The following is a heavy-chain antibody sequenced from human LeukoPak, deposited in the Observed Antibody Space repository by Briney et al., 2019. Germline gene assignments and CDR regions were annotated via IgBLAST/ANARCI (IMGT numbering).Heavy chain of an antibody. V-gene: IGHV1-18*01. CDR2: ISAYNGNT. D-gene: IGHD4-23*01. CDR3: ARYGGFDY. J-gene: IGHJ4*02. CDR1: GYTFTNYG. Sequence: ASVKVSCKTSGYTFTNYGITWVRQAPGQGLEWMGWISAYNGNTNYAQKFQGRVTMTTDTSTSTAYVELRSLRSDDTAVYYCARYGGFDYWGQGTLVTVSS.